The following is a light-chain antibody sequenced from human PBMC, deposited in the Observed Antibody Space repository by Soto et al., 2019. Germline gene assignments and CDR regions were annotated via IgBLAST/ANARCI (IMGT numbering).Light chain of an antibody. CDR2: AAS. Sequence: DIQMTQSPSSLSASVGDRVTITCRASQSISSYLNWYQQKPGKAPKLLIYAASSLQSGVPSRFSGSGSGTDFTLTISSLQPEDFATYLCQQSYSTPDFGQGTRLEIK. CDR3: QQSYSTPD. CDR1: QSISSY. V-gene: IGKV1-39*01. J-gene: IGKJ5*01.